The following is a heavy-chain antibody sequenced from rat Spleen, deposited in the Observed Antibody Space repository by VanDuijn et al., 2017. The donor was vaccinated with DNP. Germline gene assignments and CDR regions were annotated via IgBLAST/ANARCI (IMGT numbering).Heavy chain of an antibody. Sequence: QVQLKESGPGLVQPSQTLSLTCTVSGFSLTTYSVACVRQPPGKGLEWLAALSSGGSTFYNPALKSRLSISRDTSKRQLFLKMISLQTEDTAMYFCARSDYYDGGFYYGYFDFWGQGVMVTVSS. D-gene: IGHD1-12*02. CDR2: LSSGGST. CDR1: GFSLTTYS. V-gene: IGHV2-6*01. CDR3: ARSDYYDGGFYYGYFDF. J-gene: IGHJ2*01.